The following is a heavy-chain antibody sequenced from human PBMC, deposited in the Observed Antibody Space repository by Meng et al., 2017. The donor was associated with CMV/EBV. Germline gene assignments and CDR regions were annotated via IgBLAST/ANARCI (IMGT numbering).Heavy chain of an antibody. CDR3: ARAFEGSSWPNKYYFDY. V-gene: IGHV3-30*03. J-gene: IGHJ4*02. D-gene: IGHD6-13*01. CDR1: GFTFSDYY. CDR2: ISYDGSNK. Sequence: GESLKISCAASGFTFSDYYMSWIRQAPGKGLEWVAVISYDGSNKYYADSVKGRFTISRDNSKNTLYLQMNSLRAEDTAVYYCARAFEGSSWPNKYYFDYWGQGTLVTVSS.